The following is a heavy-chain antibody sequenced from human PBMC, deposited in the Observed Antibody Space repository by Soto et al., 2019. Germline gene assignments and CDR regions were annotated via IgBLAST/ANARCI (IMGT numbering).Heavy chain of an antibody. Sequence: QVHLQQWGAGLLKPSVTLSLTCAVSGGSFSDAFWSWVRQSPGRGLEWIGEVFHTGNTNYNPSLKSRVTLSVDTAKNQFSLRLTSVTAADSAVYYCARAPRELLAEGPLFLYYYYGLDVWGQGTTVTVSS. CDR1: GGSFSDAF. D-gene: IGHD1-7*01. V-gene: IGHV4-34*12. J-gene: IGHJ6*02. CDR2: VFHTGNT. CDR3: ARAPRELLAEGPLFLYYYYGLDV.